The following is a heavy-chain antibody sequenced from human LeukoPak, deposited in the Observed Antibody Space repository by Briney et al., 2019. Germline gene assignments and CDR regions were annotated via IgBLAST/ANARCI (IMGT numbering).Heavy chain of an antibody. CDR3: AKAVGATQRGYFDY. CDR2: ISYDETNK. V-gene: IGHV3-30*18. CDR1: GFTFSSCG. J-gene: IGHJ4*02. D-gene: IGHD1-26*01. Sequence: GGSLRLSCAASGFTFSSCGMHWVRQAPGKGLEWVAVISYDETNKYYADSVRGRFTISRDNSKNTLYLQMNSLRADDTALYYCAKAVGATQRGYFDYWGRGTLVTVSS.